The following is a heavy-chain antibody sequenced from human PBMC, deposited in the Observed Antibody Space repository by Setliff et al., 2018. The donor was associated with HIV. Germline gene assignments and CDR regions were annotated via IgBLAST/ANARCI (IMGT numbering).Heavy chain of an antibody. CDR1: GFTFGSYS. D-gene: IGHD2-21*01. CDR2: ITKRADET. V-gene: IGHV3-48*01. CDR3: AKGCGGAGFCYYADY. J-gene: IGHJ4*02. Sequence: GSLRLSCAASGFTFGSYSMNWVRQAPGKGLEWISYITKRADETHYADSVRGRFSISRDNSKYTLSLQMNRLKPEDSGVYYCAKGCGGAGFCYYADYWGQGTLVTVSS.